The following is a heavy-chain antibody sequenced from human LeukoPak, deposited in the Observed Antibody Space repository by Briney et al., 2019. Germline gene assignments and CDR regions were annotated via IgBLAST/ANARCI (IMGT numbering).Heavy chain of an antibody. CDR3: ARLPGGDQLLPDAFDI. CDR2: INHSGST. Sequence: PSETLSLTCAVYGGSFSGYYWSWIRQPPGKGLEWIGEINHSGSTNYNPSLKSRVTISVDTSKNQFSLELSSVTAADTAVYYCARLPGGDQLLPDAFDIWGQGTMVTVSS. J-gene: IGHJ3*02. CDR1: GGSFSGYY. V-gene: IGHV4-34*01. D-gene: IGHD2-2*01.